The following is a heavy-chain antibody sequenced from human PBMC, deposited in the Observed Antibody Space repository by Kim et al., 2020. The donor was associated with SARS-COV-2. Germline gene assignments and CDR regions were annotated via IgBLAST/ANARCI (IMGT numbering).Heavy chain of an antibody. CDR3: PRRDALAGKLVLAS. J-gene: IGHJ5*02. CDR1: VGSISGYY. CDR2: IYYSGTT. V-gene: IGHV4-59*13. D-gene: IGHD6-19*01. Sequence: SETLSLTCTISVGSISGYYWSWFRQPPGGGLEWIGYIYYSGTTMYNPSLKSRVIISVDTTRNQFFLNLGSVTAADTAIYSCPRRDALAGKLVLASWGQGIRVTVS.